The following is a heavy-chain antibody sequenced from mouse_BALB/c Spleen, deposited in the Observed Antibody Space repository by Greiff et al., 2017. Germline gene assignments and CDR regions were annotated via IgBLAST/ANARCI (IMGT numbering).Heavy chain of an antibody. J-gene: IGHJ4*01. D-gene: IGHD3-1*01. Sequence: QVQLKESGPGLVQPSQSLSITCTVPGFSLTSYGVHWVRQSPGKGLEWLGVIWSGGSTDYNAAFISRLSISKDNSKSQVFFKMNSLQANDTAIYYCASREGLRDGYAMDYWGQGTSVTVSS. CDR2: IWSGGST. V-gene: IGHV2-2*02. CDR1: GFSLTSYG. CDR3: ASREGLRDGYAMDY.